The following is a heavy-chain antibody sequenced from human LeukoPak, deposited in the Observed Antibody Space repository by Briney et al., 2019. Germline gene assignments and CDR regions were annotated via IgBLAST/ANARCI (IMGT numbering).Heavy chain of an antibody. CDR1: GYTFTSYY. D-gene: IGHD6-13*01. Sequence: ASVEVSCKASGYTFTSYYMHWVRQAPGQGLEWMGIINPSGGSTSYAQKFQGRVTMTRDTSTSTVYMELSSLRSEDTAVYYCALAAAGTAYFDYWGQGTLVTVSS. V-gene: IGHV1-46*03. J-gene: IGHJ4*02. CDR3: ALAAAGTAYFDY. CDR2: INPSGGST.